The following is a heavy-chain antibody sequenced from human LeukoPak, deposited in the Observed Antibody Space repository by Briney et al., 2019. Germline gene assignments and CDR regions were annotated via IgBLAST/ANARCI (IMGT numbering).Heavy chain of an antibody. CDR3: ARPAVAGSSLNFDY. CDR1: GFTFSSYA. D-gene: IGHD6-19*01. CDR2: ISYDGSNK. J-gene: IGHJ4*02. Sequence: PGGSLRLSCAASGFTFSSYAMHWVRQAPGKGLEWVAVISYDGSNKYYADSVKGRFTISRDNSKNTLYLQMNSLRAEDTAVYYCARPAVAGSSLNFDYWGQGTLVTVSS. V-gene: IGHV3-30-3*01.